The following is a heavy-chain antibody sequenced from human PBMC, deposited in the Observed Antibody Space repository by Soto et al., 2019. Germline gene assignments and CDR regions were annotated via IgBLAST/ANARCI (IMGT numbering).Heavy chain of an antibody. CDR1: GGSISSYY. CDR2: IYYSGST. D-gene: IGHD3-16*02. V-gene: IGHV4-59*12. Sequence: PSETLSLTCTASGGSISSYYWSWIRQPPGKGLEWIGYIYYSGSTNYNPSLKSRVTISVDTSKNQFSLKLSSVTAADTAVYYCARALVRDYIWGSYRYTGPFDYWGQGTLVTVSS. CDR3: ARALVRDYIWGSYRYTGPFDY. J-gene: IGHJ4*02.